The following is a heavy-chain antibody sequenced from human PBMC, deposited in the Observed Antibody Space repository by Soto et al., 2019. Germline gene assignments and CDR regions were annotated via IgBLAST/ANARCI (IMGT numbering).Heavy chain of an antibody. J-gene: IGHJ5*02. Sequence: PGGSLRLSCVASGFTFNRYGMHWVRQAPGKGLEWVAEISFDGTAKYYAESVKGRFTVSRDNGNNTLHLEMNSLGAKDTAVYFCATGRSTRFDHWGQGTLVTVSS. D-gene: IGHD1-1*01. CDR2: ISFDGTAK. CDR1: GFTFNRYG. V-gene: IGHV3-30*03. CDR3: ATGRSTRFDH.